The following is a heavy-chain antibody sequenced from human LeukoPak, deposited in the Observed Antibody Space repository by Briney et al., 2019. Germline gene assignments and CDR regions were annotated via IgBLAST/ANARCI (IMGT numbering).Heavy chain of an antibody. Sequence: PGGSLRLSCAASGFTFSGSAMHWVRQASGKGLEWVGRIRSKANSYATAYAASVKGRFTISRDDSKNTAYLQMNSLKTEDTAVYYCARVSAYCGGDCFFDYWGQGTLVTVSS. CDR1: GFTFSGSA. V-gene: IGHV3-73*01. CDR2: IRSKANSYAT. J-gene: IGHJ4*02. CDR3: ARVSAYCGGDCFFDY. D-gene: IGHD2-21*01.